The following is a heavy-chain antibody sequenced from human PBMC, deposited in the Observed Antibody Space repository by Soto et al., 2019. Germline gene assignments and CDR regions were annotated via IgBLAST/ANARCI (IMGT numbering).Heavy chain of an antibody. CDR3: AKRVTNCDEGQ. CDR1: GFSFSNYA. D-gene: IGHD2-21*01. J-gene: IGHJ4*02. Sequence: EVQLLESGGDFVQPGGSLRLSCAASGFSFSNYAMLWVRQAPGKGLESISAISAAGVSTYYAHSVQGRFTISRDNSKNTLYLQMNSLRGEDTAIYYCAKRVTNCDEGQWGRGTLVTVSS. V-gene: IGHV3-23*01. CDR2: ISAAGVST.